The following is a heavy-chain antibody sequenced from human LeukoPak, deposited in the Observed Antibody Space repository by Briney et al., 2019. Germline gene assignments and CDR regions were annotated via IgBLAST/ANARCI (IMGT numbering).Heavy chain of an antibody. V-gene: IGHV3-48*04. CDR3: ARDGAEDYGIDY. CDR1: GFTFSSYS. CDR2: ISSSSSTI. D-gene: IGHD4/OR15-4a*01. J-gene: IGHJ4*02. Sequence: GGSLRLSCAASGFTFSSYSMNWVRQAPGKGLEWVSYISSSSSTIYYADSVKGRFTISRDNGKNSLYLQMNSLTVEDTGVYYCARDGAEDYGIDYWGRGTLVTVSS.